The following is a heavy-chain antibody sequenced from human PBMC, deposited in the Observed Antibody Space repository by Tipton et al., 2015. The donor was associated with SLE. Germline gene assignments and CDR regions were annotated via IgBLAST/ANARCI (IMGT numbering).Heavy chain of an antibody. V-gene: IGHV4-39*07. Sequence: TLSLTCTVSGGSISSSSYYWGWIRQSPGKGLEWIGSIYYSGSTYYNPSLKSRVTVSADTSKNQFSLKVNSMTAADTAVYHCARGYYESNGYYSFDYWGLGALVTVSS. D-gene: IGHD3-22*01. CDR1: GGSISSSSYY. CDR3: ARGYYESNGYYSFDY. CDR2: IYYSGST. J-gene: IGHJ4*02.